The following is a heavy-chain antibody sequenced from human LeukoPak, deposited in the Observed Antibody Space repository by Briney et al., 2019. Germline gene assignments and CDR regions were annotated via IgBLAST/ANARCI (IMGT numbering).Heavy chain of an antibody. D-gene: IGHD2-15*01. V-gene: IGHV6-1*01. J-gene: IGHJ3*02. CDR3: ARDTGAAISTFDI. CDR2: TYYRSKWYN. CDR1: GDSVSSNSAV. Sequence: SQTLSLTCAISGDSVSSNSAVWNWIRQSPSRGLEWLGRTYYRSKWYNDCAVSVKSRISVNPDTSKNQFSLQLNSVTPEDTAVYFCARDTGAAISTFDIWGQGTMVTVSS.